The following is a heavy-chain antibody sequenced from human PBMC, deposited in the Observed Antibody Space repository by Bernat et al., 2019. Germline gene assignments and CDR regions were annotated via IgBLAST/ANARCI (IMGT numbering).Heavy chain of an antibody. CDR3: AGDWHYYFDY. CDR1: GFTFSSYE. J-gene: IGHJ4*02. V-gene: IGHV3-48*03. CDR2: ITSSGSTI. Sequence: EVQLVESGGGLVQPGGSLRLSCAASGFTFSSYEMNWARQATGKGLAWVSYITSSGSTIYYADSVKGRFTISRDNARDSLDLQMNRLSAEDTAVYYCAGDWHYYFDYWGQGTLVTVSS.